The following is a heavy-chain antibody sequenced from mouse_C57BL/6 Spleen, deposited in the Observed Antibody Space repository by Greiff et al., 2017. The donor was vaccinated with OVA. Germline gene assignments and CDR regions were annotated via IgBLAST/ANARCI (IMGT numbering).Heavy chain of an antibody. CDR3: ARDYGNYDAMDY. Sequence: QVQLQQPGAELVRPGSSVKLSCKASGYTFTSYWMHWVKQRPIQGLEWIGNIDPSDSETHYNQKFKDKATLTVDKSSSTAYMQLSSLTSEDSAVYYCARDYGNYDAMDYWGQGTSVTVSS. CDR1: GYTFTSYW. J-gene: IGHJ4*01. CDR2: IDPSDSET. D-gene: IGHD2-1*01. V-gene: IGHV1-52*01.